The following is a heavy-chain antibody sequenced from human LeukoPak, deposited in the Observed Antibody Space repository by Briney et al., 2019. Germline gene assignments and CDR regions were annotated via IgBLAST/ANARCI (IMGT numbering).Heavy chain of an antibody. CDR3: ARSSGWYDY. D-gene: IGHD6-19*01. Sequence: GGSLRLSCAASGFSFSTYWMSWVRQAPGKGLEWVAHIKHDGTEKYYVDSVKGRFTISRDNSKNTLYLQMGSLRAEDMAVYYCARSSGWYDYWGQGTLVTVSS. CDR2: IKHDGTEK. J-gene: IGHJ4*02. V-gene: IGHV3-7*01. CDR1: GFSFSTYW.